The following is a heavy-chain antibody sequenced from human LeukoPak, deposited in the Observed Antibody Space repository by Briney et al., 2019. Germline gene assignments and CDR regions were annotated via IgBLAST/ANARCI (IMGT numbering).Heavy chain of an antibody. J-gene: IGHJ6*03. V-gene: IGHV3-53*01. CDR3: AREEGTWYYMDV. Sequence: GGSLRLSCAASGFTVSSNYMSWVRQAPGKGLEWVSVIYSGGSTYYADSVKGRFTISRDNSKNTLYLQMNSLRAEDTAVYYCAREEGTWYYMDVWGKGTTVTVSS. CDR1: GFTVSSNY. CDR2: IYSGGST.